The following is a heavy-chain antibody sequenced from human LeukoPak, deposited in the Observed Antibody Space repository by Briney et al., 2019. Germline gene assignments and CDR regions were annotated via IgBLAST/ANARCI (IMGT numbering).Heavy chain of an antibody. D-gene: IGHD3-22*01. CDR1: GFTFRTYW. CDR3: ARDLNFCDSGGVCCDAFE. J-gene: IGHJ4*02. Sequence: GGSLRLSCAASGFTFRTYWMAWVRQAPGKGLEWVANLKGDGSRMSYADSVKGRFTISRDNDKNSLYLQMNSLRADDTAIYYCARDLNFCDSGGVCCDAFEWGQGTLVTVSS. V-gene: IGHV3-7*01. CDR2: LKGDGSRM.